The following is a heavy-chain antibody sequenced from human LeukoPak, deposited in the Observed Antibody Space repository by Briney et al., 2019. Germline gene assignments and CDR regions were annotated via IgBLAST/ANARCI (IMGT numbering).Heavy chain of an antibody. J-gene: IGHJ5*02. CDR2: IFNSGST. CDR3: ARERNYYDSSGSNWFDP. Sequence: SKTLSLTCTVSGGSISSSNYYWGWIRQPPGKGLEWIGYIFNSGSTYYNPSLKSRVTISIDTSNNQFSLKLSSVTAADTAVYYCARERNYYDSSGSNWFDPWGQGTLVTVSS. D-gene: IGHD3-22*01. CDR1: GGSISSSNYY. V-gene: IGHV4-39*07.